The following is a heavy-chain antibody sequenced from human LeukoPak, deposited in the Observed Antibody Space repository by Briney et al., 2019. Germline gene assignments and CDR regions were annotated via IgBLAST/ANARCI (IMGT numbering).Heavy chain of an antibody. Sequence: ASVTVSCKASGYTFTSYYMHWVRQAPGQGLEWMGLISPTGGSTGYTQKFQGRVTMTRDMSTSTDYMELSSLRSEDTAIYYCARDNSVGDNAWWFDPWGQGTLVTVSS. CDR2: ISPTGGST. J-gene: IGHJ5*02. D-gene: IGHD1-26*01. CDR1: GYTFTSYY. V-gene: IGHV1-46*01. CDR3: ARDNSVGDNAWWFDP.